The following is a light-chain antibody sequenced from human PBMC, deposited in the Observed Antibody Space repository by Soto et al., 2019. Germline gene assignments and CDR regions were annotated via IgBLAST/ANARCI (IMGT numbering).Light chain of an antibody. CDR3: HQYENWPQT. CDR1: QSVNIY. CDR2: RAS. J-gene: IGKJ1*01. V-gene: IGKV3-15*01. Sequence: EVVMTQFPATLSVSPGARAPLSCRASQSVNIYLAWYQQKLGQAPRLLIYRASTRATGIPARFSGSGSGTEFTLTISSLQSEDFALYYCHQYENWPQTFGQGTKVDIK.